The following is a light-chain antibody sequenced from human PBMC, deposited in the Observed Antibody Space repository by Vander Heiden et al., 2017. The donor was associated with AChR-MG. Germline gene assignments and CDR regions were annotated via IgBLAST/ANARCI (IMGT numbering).Light chain of an antibody. Sequence: DIQLTQSPSTLSASVGDRVTITCRASQSISRCWRGISRGQGKPLRLLSSKASTLESGVPSRFSGSGSGTDFTLSINSLQPDDFATYYCQQDSSSNTFGQGTKVEIK. CDR1: QSISR. V-gene: IGKV1-5*03. J-gene: IGKJ2*01. CDR3: QQDSSSNT. CDR2: KAS.